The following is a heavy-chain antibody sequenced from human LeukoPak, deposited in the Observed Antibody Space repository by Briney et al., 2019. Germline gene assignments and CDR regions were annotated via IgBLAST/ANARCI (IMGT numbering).Heavy chain of an antibody. Sequence: SETLSLTCTVSGGSIGTYYWSWIRQPAGKGLEWIGRIYSSGSTDYNPSLKSRVTMSVDKSKNQFSLKLSSMTAADTAVYYCARDCSGNSCYSYWGQGTLVTVSS. V-gene: IGHV4-4*07. CDR2: IYSSGST. D-gene: IGHD2-15*01. CDR3: ARDCSGNSCYSY. J-gene: IGHJ4*02. CDR1: GGSIGTYY.